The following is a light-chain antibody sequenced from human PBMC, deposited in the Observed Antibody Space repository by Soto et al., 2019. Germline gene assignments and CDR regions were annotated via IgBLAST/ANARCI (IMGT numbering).Light chain of an antibody. J-gene: IGKJ4*01. CDR2: DAS. CDR3: LQDYNYPFT. Sequence: EIVLTQSPATLSLSPGERATLSCRASQSVSSYLAWYQQKPGQAPRLLIYDASNRATGIPARFSGSGSGTDFTLTISSLEPEDFAVYYCLQDYNYPFTFGGGTRVEVK. V-gene: IGKV3-11*01. CDR1: QSVSSY.